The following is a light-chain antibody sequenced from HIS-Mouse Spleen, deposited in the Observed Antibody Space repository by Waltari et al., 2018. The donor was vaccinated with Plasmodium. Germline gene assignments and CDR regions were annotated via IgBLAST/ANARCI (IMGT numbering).Light chain of an antibody. J-gene: IGKJ3*01. CDR2: DAS. CDR1: QDISNS. V-gene: IGKV1-33*01. CDR3: QQYDNLPPLFT. Sequence: DIQMTQSPSPLSASVGDRVTIPCQASQDISNSLNWYQQKPGKAPKLLIYDASNLETGVPSRFSGSGSGTDFTFTISSLQPEDIATYYCQQYDNLPPLFTFGPGTKVDIK.